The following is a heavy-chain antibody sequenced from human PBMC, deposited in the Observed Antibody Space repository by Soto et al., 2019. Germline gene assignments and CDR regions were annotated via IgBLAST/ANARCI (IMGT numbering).Heavy chain of an antibody. CDR2: ISGSGTAE. CDR1: GFTFSGYE. J-gene: IGHJ4*02. D-gene: IGHD2-8*01. CDR3: ARGGVY. V-gene: IGHV3-48*03. Sequence: EVHLVQSGGGSGQPGGSLRLACVASGFTFSGYEMNWVRQAPGEGLEWISYISGSGTAEYYADSVKGRFSIFRDNAQNTLYLQMNGLKVEDTAVYDCARGGVYWGQGTLVTVSS.